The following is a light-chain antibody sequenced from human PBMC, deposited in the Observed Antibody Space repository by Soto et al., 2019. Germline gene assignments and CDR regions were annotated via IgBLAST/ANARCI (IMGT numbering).Light chain of an antibody. J-gene: IGKJ1*01. CDR1: QSISSN. CDR2: GAS. V-gene: IGKV3-15*01. CDR3: QQYNNWPPWT. Sequence: EIVMTQSPATLSASPGERVTLSCRASQSISSNLAWYQQKPGQTPRLLIYGASTRATGFPARFSGSGSGTEFTLTISSLQSEDFAVYYSQQYNNWPPWTFGQGTKVEIK.